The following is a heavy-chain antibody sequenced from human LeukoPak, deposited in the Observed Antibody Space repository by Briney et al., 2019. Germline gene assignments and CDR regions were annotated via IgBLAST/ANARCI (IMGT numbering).Heavy chain of an antibody. J-gene: IGHJ4*02. D-gene: IGHD5-24*01. CDR2: IIPIFGTA. Sequence: SVKVSCKASGGTFSSYAISWVREAPGQGLEWMGRIIPIFGTANYAQKFQGRVTITTDESTSTAYMELSRLRSQDTAVYYLANVVEMSAIRGAVAVCCGQGT. CDR3: ANVVEMSAIRGAVAVC. CDR1: GGTFSSYA. V-gene: IGHV1-69*05.